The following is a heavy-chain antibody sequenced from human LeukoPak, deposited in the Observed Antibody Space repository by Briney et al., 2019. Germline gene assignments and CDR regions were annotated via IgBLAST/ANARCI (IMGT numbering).Heavy chain of an antibody. Sequence: GASVKVSCKASGCTFSSYAISWVRQAPGQGLEWMGRIIPILGIADYAQKFQGRVTITADKSTSTAYMELSSLRSEDTAVYYCARDSNKRYDYWGQGTLVTVSS. J-gene: IGHJ4*02. D-gene: IGHD5-24*01. CDR2: IIPILGIA. CDR3: ARDSNKRYDY. CDR1: GCTFSSYA. V-gene: IGHV1-69*04.